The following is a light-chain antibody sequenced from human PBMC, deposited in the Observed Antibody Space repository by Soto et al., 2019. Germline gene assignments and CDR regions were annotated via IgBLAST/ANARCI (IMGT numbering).Light chain of an antibody. J-gene: IGKJ3*01. CDR3: QKYNSAPPFT. CDR1: QSVSSN. V-gene: IGKV3-15*01. Sequence: EIVMTQSPATLSVSPGERATLSCRASQSVSSNLAWYQQKPGQAPRLLIYGASTRATGIPARFSGSWSGTEFTLTISSLQSEDFATYYCQKYNSAPPFTFGPGTKVDIK. CDR2: GAS.